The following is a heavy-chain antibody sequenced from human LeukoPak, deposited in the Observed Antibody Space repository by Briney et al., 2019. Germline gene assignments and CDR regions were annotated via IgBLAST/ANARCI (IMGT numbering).Heavy chain of an antibody. J-gene: IGHJ4*02. CDR1: GYTFTSYG. CDR3: ARQAAAGIDY. V-gene: IGHV1-18*01. D-gene: IGHD6-13*01. Sequence: EASVKVSCKASGYTFTSYGITWLRQAPGQGLEWMGWISAYNGNTNYAQNLQGRVTMTTDTSTSTAYMELRSLRSDDTAVYYCARQAAAGIDYWGQGTLVSVSS. CDR2: ISAYNGNT.